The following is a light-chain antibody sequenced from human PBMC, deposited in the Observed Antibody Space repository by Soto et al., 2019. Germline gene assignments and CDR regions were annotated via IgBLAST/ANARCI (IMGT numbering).Light chain of an antibody. V-gene: IGLV2-8*01. CDR3: SSYVGNNNLV. CDR2: EVY. CDR1: FNDVGGYNY. Sequence: QSALTQPPSASGSPGQSVTISCTGPFNDVGGYNYVSWYQQHPGKAPKVIIYEVYKRPSGVPDRFSGSKSGKTASLTVSGLQADDEADYYCSSYVGNNNLVFGGGTKLTVL. J-gene: IGLJ3*02.